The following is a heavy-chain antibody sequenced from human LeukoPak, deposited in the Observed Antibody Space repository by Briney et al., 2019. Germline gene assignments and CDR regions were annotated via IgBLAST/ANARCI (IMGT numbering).Heavy chain of an antibody. CDR3: ATETGPYYFDY. D-gene: IGHD1-1*01. J-gene: IGHJ4*02. Sequence: GRSLGLSCAASGFTFSSYSMNWVRQAPGKGLEWVAVIWYDGSNKYYADSVKGRFTISRDNSKNTLYLQMNSLRAEDTAVYYCATETGPYYFDYWGQGTLVTVSS. CDR2: IWYDGSNK. V-gene: IGHV3-33*08. CDR1: GFTFSSYS.